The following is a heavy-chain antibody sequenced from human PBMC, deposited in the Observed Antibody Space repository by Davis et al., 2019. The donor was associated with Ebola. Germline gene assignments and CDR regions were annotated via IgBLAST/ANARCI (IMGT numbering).Heavy chain of an antibody. CDR1: GYTFSSYD. D-gene: IGHD2-15*01. CDR2: MNPKNGNT. J-gene: IGHJ1*01. V-gene: IGHV1-8*01. Sequence: APSVKLSCKASGYTFSSYDINWVRQAPGQGLEWMGWMNPKNGNTGYAQKFQGRVTMTMNTSISTAYMELSSLRSEDTAVYYCARDIGEAEFFHHWGQGTLVTVTS. CDR3: ARDIGEAEFFHH.